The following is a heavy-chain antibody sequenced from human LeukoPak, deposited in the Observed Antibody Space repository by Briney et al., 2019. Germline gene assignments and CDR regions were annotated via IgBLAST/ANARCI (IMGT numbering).Heavy chain of an antibody. V-gene: IGHV3-7*04. J-gene: IGHJ4*02. D-gene: IGHD6-13*01. CDR1: GFTFSNYW. CDR2: IKKDGSEK. CDR3: TRGGYSSSWFWID. Sequence: GGSLRLSCAASGFTFSNYWMTWVRQGPGKGLEWVANIKKDGSEKYYVDSLKGRFTISGDNAKNSLYLQMSSLRAEDTAVYYCTRGGYSSSWFWIDWGQGTLVTVSS.